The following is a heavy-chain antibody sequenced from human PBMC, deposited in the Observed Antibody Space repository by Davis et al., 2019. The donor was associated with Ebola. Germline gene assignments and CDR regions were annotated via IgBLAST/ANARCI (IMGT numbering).Heavy chain of an antibody. CDR3: ARGKVAGWSDP. CDR2: INHSGST. CDR1: GGSFSGYY. V-gene: IGHV4-34*01. J-gene: IGHJ5*02. Sequence: PGGSLRLSCAVYGGSFSGYYWSWIRQPPGKGLEWIGEINHSGSTNYNPSLKSRVTISVDTSKNQFSLKLSSVTAADTAVYYCARGKVAGWSDPWGQGTLVTVSS. D-gene: IGHD6-19*01.